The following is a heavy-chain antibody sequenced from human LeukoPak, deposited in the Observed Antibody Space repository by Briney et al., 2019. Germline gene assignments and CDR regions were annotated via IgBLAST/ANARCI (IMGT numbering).Heavy chain of an antibody. CDR3: ARGAVAGTVWFDY. D-gene: IGHD6-19*01. CDR1: GGSFSGYY. Sequence: SETLSLTCAVYGGSFSGYYWRWIRQPPGKGLEWIGEINHSGSTNYNPSLKSRVTISVDTSKNQFSLKLSSVTAADTAVYYCARGAVAGTVWFDYWGQGTLVTVSS. V-gene: IGHV4-34*01. J-gene: IGHJ4*02. CDR2: INHSGST.